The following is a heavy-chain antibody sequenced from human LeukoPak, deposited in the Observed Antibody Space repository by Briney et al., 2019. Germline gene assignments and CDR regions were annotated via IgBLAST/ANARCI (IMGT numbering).Heavy chain of an antibody. J-gene: IGHJ4*02. V-gene: IGHV4-34*09. Sequence: SETLSLTCAVYGGSFSGYYWSWIRQPPGKGLEWIGEINHSGSTYYNPSLKSRVTISVDTSKNQFSLKLSSVTAADTAVYYCARGPSSGHCYDYWGQGTLVTVSS. CDR3: ARGPSSGHCYDY. D-gene: IGHD3-22*01. CDR2: INHSGST. CDR1: GGSFSGYY.